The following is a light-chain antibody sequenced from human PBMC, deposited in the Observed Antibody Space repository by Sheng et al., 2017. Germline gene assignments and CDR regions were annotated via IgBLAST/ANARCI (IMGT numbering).Light chain of an antibody. J-gene: IGKJ3*01. Sequence: IQLTQSPSSLSASVGDRVTITCRASQGISSYLAWYQQKPGKAPKLLIYAASTLQSGVPSRFSGSGSGTDFTLTISCLQSEDFATYYCQQYYSYPRTFGP. V-gene: IGKV1-9*01. CDR1: QGISSY. CDR2: AAS. CDR3: QQYYSYPRT.